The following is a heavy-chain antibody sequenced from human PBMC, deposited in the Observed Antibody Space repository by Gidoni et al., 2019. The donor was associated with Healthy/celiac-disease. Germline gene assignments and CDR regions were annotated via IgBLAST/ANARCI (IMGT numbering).Heavy chain of an antibody. CDR2: ISGSGGST. D-gene: IGHD2-15*01. V-gene: IGHV3-23*01. CDR1: GFTFSSYA. J-gene: IGHJ4*02. CDR3: AKAKDAEDHYFDY. Sequence: EVQLLESGGGLVQPGGSLRLSCAASGFTFSSYAMSWVRQAPGKGLEWVSAISGSGGSTYYADSVKGRYTISRDNSKNTLYLQMNSLRAEDTAVYYCAKAKDAEDHYFDYWGQGTLVTVSS.